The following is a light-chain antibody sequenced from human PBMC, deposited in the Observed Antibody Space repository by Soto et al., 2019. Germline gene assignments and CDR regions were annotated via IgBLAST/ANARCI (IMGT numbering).Light chain of an antibody. Sequence: EIVLTQSPATLSLSPGTGATLSCRASQIVTSSLAWYQQRPGQAPRLLIYDTFTRATGIPARFSAKGAGTDFTLTISSLQSEDFATYYCQQLTSYPRTFGPGTKVDIK. J-gene: IGKJ3*01. CDR3: QQLTSYPRT. CDR1: QIVTSS. CDR2: DTF. V-gene: IGKV3-11*01.